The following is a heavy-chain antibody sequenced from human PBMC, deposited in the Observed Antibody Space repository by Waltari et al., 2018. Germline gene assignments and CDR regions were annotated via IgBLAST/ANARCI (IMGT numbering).Heavy chain of an antibody. J-gene: IGHJ4*02. V-gene: IGHV3-30*02. Sequence: QVQLVESGGGVVQPGGSLRLSCAASGFTFSSYGMHWVRQAPGKGLEWVAFIRYDGSNKYYADSVKGRFTISRDNSKNTLYLQMNSLRAEDTAVYYCARGYDFWSGSYYFDYWGQGTLVTVSS. CDR3: ARGYDFWSGSYYFDY. CDR1: GFTFSSYG. CDR2: IRYDGSNK. D-gene: IGHD3-3*01.